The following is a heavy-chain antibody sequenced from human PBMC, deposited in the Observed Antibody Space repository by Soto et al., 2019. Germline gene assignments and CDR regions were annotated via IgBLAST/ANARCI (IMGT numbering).Heavy chain of an antibody. CDR1: GFTFDNYA. J-gene: IGHJ4*02. CDR3: AKSLKIFGLATTRSGPLDS. Sequence: EVHLMESGGGWVQPGRSLRLSCAASGFTFDNYAMHWVRQAPGKGLEWVSGISWNSGNIGYADSVKGRFTIARDNAKTSLYLEMNSLRAEDTALYYWAKSLKIFGLATTRSGPLDSWGQGALVTVSS. D-gene: IGHD3-3*01. V-gene: IGHV3-9*01. CDR2: ISWNSGNI.